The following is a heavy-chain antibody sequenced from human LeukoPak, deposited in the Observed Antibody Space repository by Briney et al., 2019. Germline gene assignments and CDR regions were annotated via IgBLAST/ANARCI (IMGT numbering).Heavy chain of an antibody. CDR2: IHYSGST. CDR1: GASISSDDYY. J-gene: IGHJ5*02. Sequence: SETLSLTCTVSGASISSDDYYWGWIRQPPGKGLEWIGNIHYSGSTYYNPSLETRVTMSADTSNNQVSLRLSSVTAADTAVYFCARSYCTGSTCPRRWFHPWGQGTLVTVPS. D-gene: IGHD2-15*01. CDR3: ARSYCTGSTCPRRWFHP. V-gene: IGHV4-39*01.